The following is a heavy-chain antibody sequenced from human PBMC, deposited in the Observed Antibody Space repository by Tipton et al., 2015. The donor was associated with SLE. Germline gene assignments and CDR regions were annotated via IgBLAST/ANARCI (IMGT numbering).Heavy chain of an antibody. V-gene: IGHV3-48*03. J-gene: IGHJ3*02. D-gene: IGHD1-26*01. CDR2: ISIDSGAI. Sequence: GSLRLSCAASGFTFSNYEMNWVRQAPGKGLEWVSYISIDSGAIHYADSVQGRFTISRDNAKKSLYLQMNSLRAEDTAIYYCAREVWAFDIWGQGTMVTVSS. CDR3: AREVWAFDI. CDR1: GFTFSNYE.